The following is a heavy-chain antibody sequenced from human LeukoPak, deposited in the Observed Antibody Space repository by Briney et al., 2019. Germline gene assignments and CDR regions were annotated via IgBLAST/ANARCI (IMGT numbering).Heavy chain of an antibody. V-gene: IGHV5-51*01. J-gene: IGHJ4*02. CDR2: IYPGDSDT. CDR3: ARRRLTNSWQSYFFDY. Sequence: GESLKISCKGSEYSFTSYWIGWVRQMPGKGLQWMGIIYPGDSDTIYSPSFQGQVTFSADKSIRTAYLQWSSLKASDTAMYYCARRRLTNSWQSYFFDYWGQGTLVTVSS. CDR1: EYSFTSYW. D-gene: IGHD2-2*01.